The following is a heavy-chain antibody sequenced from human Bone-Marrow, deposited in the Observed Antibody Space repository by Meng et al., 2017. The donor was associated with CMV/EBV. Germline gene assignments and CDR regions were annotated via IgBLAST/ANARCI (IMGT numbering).Heavy chain of an antibody. CDR2: IIPIFGTA. J-gene: IGHJ5*02. V-gene: IGHV1-69*05. CDR1: GDTFSSYA. Sequence: SVKVSCKASGDTFSSYAISWVRQAPGQGLEWMGGIIPIFGTANYAQKFQGRVTITTDESTSTAYMELSSMRSEDTAVYYCARDRTYYDFWSGYYLGTFDPWGQGTLVTVSS. D-gene: IGHD3-3*01. CDR3: ARDRTYYDFWSGYYLGTFDP.